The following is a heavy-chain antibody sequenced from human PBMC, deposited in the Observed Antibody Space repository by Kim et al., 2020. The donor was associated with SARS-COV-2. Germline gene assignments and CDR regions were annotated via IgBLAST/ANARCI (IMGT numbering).Heavy chain of an antibody. V-gene: IGHV4-59*01. CDR2: IYNSGST. Sequence: SETLSLTCAVSGDSISDYYWSWIRQPPGKGLECIGYIYNSGSTNYNPSLKSRVTISVDTSKNQFSLKLSSVTAADTAVYYCARVTMVRGWRDPYGLDAWGQGTTVTVSS. J-gene: IGHJ6*02. D-gene: IGHD3-10*01. CDR1: GDSISDYY. CDR3: ARVTMVRGWRDPYGLDA.